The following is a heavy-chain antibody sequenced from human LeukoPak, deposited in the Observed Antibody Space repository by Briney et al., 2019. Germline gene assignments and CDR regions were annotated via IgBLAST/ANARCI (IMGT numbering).Heavy chain of an antibody. CDR2: IWHDGTNK. CDR3: AKDRYSGLNTVDY. V-gene: IGHV3-30*02. Sequence: GGSLRLSCEASGFTFSTYAMSWVRQAPGKGLEWVAVIWHDGTNKYYADSVKGRFTISRDNSKSTLYLQMNSLRAEDTAVYYCAKDRYSGLNTVDYWGQGTLVTVSS. CDR1: GFTFSTYA. J-gene: IGHJ4*02. D-gene: IGHD6-13*01.